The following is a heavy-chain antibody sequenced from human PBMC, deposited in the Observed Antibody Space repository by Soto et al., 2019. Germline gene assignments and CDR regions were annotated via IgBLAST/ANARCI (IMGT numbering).Heavy chain of an antibody. Sequence: QVQLVQSGAEVKKPGASVKVSCKASGYTFTSYDVNWVRQATGQGLEWMGWMNPYSGNTGYAQKFQGRVTMTRNTSISTAYMELSSLTSEATDVYYCASSQQLLYWYFDIWGRGTLDTVPS. D-gene: IGHD6-13*01. CDR3: ASSQQLLYWYFDI. V-gene: IGHV1-8*01. J-gene: IGHJ2*01. CDR2: MNPYSGNT. CDR1: GYTFTSYD.